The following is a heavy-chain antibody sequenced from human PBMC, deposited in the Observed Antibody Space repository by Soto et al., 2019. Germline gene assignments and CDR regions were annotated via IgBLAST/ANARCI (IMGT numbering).Heavy chain of an antibody. J-gene: IGHJ5*02. Sequence: SEILCLTCTVSGGSISSGGGYWSLIRQHPGKGLEWIGYIYYSGSTNYNPSLKSRVTISVDTSKNQFSLKLSSVTAADTAVYYCARESPGHYYDSSGYSYNWFDPWGQGTLVTVSS. CDR1: GGSISSGGGY. CDR3: ARESPGHYYDSSGYSYNWFDP. V-gene: IGHV4-61*08. D-gene: IGHD3-22*01. CDR2: IYYSGST.